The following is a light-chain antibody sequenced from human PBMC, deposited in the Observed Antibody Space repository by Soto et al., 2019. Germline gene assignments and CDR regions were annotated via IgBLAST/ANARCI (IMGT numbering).Light chain of an antibody. Sequence: QSAPTQPRSVSGSPGQSVTISCTGTSHDVGGYDYVSWYQQSPCKAPKLIIYDVIERPSGVPDRFSGSKSGNTASLTISGVQAEDQGDYYCSSYAGTYTFVVFGGGTKLTVL. V-gene: IGLV2-11*01. J-gene: IGLJ2*01. CDR3: SSYAGTYTFVV. CDR1: SHDVGGYDY. CDR2: DVI.